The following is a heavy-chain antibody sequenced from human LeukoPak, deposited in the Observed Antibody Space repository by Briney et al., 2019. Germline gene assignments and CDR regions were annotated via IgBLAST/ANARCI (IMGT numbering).Heavy chain of an antibody. J-gene: IGHJ4*02. CDR2: IYYSGST. D-gene: IGHD2-8*02. V-gene: IGHV4-59*01. Sequence: SETLSLTCTVSGGSISRYYWSWIRQPPGKGLEWSGYIYYSGSTNYNPSLKSRVTISVDTSKNQFSLKLSSVTAADTAVYYCARGVYCTGGVCPFDYWGQGTLVTVSS. CDR3: ARGVYCTGGVCPFDY. CDR1: GGSISRYY.